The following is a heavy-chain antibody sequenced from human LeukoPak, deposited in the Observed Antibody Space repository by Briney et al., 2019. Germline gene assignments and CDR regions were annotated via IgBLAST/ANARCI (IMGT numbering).Heavy chain of an antibody. CDR3: ARTYYYDSCGYSDY. J-gene: IGHJ4*02. CDR1: GSSISSGGYY. D-gene: IGHD3-22*01. CDR2: IYYSGST. Sequence: SQTLSLTCTVSGSSISSGGYYWSWIRQHPGKGLEWIGYIYYSGSTYYNPSLKSRVTISVDTSKNQFSLKLSSVTAADTAVYYCARTYYYDSCGYSDYWGQGTLVTVSS. V-gene: IGHV4-31*03.